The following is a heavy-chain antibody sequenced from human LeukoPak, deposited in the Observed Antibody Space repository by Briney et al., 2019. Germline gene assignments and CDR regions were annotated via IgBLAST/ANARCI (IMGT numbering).Heavy chain of an antibody. J-gene: IGHJ2*01. V-gene: IGHV3-23*01. Sequence: GGSLRLSCAASGFTFSSYGMHWVRQAPGKGLEWVSAISGSGGSTYYADSVKGRFTISRDNSKNTLYLQMNSLRAEDTAVYYCAKRGSTYWYFDLWGRGTLVTVSS. CDR3: AKRGSTYWYFDL. CDR2: ISGSGGST. D-gene: IGHD5/OR15-5a*01. CDR1: GFTFSSYG.